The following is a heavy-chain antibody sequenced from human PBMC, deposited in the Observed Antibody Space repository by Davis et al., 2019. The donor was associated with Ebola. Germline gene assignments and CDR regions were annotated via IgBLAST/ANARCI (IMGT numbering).Heavy chain of an antibody. CDR3: ARRRLGYCSGGSCYSFDY. CDR1: GFTFSSYS. V-gene: IGHV3-21*01. J-gene: IGHJ4*02. D-gene: IGHD2-15*01. Sequence: PGGSLRLSCAASGFTFSSYSMNWVRQAPGKGLEWVSSISSSSSYIYYADSVKGRFTISRDNAKNSLYLQMNSLRAEDTAVYYCARRRLGYCSGGSCYSFDYWGQGTLVTVSS. CDR2: ISSSSSYI.